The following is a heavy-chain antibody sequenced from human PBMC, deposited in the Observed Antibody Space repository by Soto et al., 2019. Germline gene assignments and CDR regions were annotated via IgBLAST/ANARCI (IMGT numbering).Heavy chain of an antibody. CDR1: GGTFSSYA. J-gene: IGHJ3*02. CDR3: ARSTYYDILTGYYTGAFDI. D-gene: IGHD3-9*01. CDR2: IIPIFGTA. V-gene: IGHV1-69*01. Sequence: QVQLVQSGAEVKKPGSSVKVSCKASGGTFSSYAISWVRQAPGQGLEWMGGIIPIFGTANYAQKFQGRVTINADESTSTAYMELSSLRSEDTAVYYCARSTYYDILTGYYTGAFDIWGQGTMVTVSS.